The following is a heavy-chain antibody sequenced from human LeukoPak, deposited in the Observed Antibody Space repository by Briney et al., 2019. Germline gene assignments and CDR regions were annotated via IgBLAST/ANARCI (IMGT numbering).Heavy chain of an antibody. V-gene: IGHV3-23*01. D-gene: IGHD1-26*01. J-gene: IGHJ4*02. CDR2: ISGSGGRT. Sequence: ETLSLTCAVYGGSFSGYYWSWVRQAPGKGLEWVSAISGSGGRTYYADSVKGRFTISRDNSMDTLYLQMNSLRADDTAVYYCAKGARWELPLDYWGQGTLVTVSS. CDR3: AKGARWELPLDY. CDR1: GGSFSGYY.